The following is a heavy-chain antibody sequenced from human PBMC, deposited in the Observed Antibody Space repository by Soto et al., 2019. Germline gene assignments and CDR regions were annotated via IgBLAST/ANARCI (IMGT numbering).Heavy chain of an antibody. Sequence: QVQLVQSGAEVKKPGSSVKVSCKAPGGTFSSYAISWVRQAPGQGLEWMGGIIPIFVKARYSQKFQGRVTIIAAESTGTAYMELSSLRAEDTTVYYFARLERTPFGIWGQGTMVTVSS. D-gene: IGHD1-1*01. V-gene: IGHV1-69*01. J-gene: IGHJ3*02. CDR1: GGTFSSYA. CDR2: IIPIFVKA. CDR3: ARLERTPFGI.